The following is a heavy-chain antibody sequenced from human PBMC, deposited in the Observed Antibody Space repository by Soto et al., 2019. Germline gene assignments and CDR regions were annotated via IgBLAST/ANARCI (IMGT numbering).Heavy chain of an antibody. D-gene: IGHD3-22*01. J-gene: IGHJ4*02. CDR3: ARVGYYYDSSGYYLSFDY. CDR1: GYTFTSYD. Sequence: QVQLGQSGAEVKKPGASVKVSCKASGYTFTSYDINWVRQATGQGLEWMGWMNPNSGNTGYAQKFQGRVTMTRNTTISTAYMELSSLGSEATAVYYCARVGYYYDSSGYYLSFDYWGQGTLVTVSS. CDR2: MNPNSGNT. V-gene: IGHV1-8*01.